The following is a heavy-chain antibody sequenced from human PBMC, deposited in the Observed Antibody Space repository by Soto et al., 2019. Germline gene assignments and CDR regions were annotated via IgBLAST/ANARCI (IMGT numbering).Heavy chain of an antibody. CDR1: GGALNNYI. V-gene: IGHV1-69*02. D-gene: IGHD3-10*01. CDR2: IIPVLDVT. CDR3: ARQTRGAHGFDM. J-gene: IGHJ3*02. Sequence: QVRLVQSGAEVKKPGSSVTVSCKPSGGALNNYIVNWVRQAPGQGLEWMGRIIPVLDVTNYAQRFQGRVTITADQSTATAFMDLSSLRSEYSAVYYCARQTRGAHGFDMWGQGTMVTVSS.